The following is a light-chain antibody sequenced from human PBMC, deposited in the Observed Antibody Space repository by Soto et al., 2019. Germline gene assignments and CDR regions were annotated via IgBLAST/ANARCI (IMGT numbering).Light chain of an antibody. CDR3: MLHMGSGIWA. CDR2: NTN. CDR1: SGSVSASYY. J-gene: IGLJ2*01. V-gene: IGLV8-61*01. Sequence: QAVVTQEPSFSVSPGGTVTLTCSLSSGSVSASYYPNWYQQTPGQAPRALIYNTNSRSSGVPDRFSGSILGNKAALTITGAQADDESDYYCMLHMGSGIWAFGGGTQLTVL.